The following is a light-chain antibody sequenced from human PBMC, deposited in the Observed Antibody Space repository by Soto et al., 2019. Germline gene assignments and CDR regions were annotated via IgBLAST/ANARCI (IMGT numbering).Light chain of an antibody. J-gene: IGKJ1*01. Sequence: DVVMTQSPLSLPVTLGQPASISCRSSRSLVYSDGNAYLNWFQQRPGQSPRRLIYKASNRDSGVPDRFSGSGSGTDFTLQINRVEAEDVVVYYCMQATHLPPTFGRGTRVEIK. CDR3: MQATHLPPT. CDR1: RSLVYSDGNAY. CDR2: KAS. V-gene: IGKV2-30*01.